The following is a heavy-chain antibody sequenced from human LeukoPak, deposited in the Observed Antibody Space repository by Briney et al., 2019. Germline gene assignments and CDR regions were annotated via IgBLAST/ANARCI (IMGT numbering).Heavy chain of an antibody. V-gene: IGHV3-72*01. CDR1: GFTFSDHY. CDR2: SRSKANSYST. Sequence: GGSLRLSCAASGFTFSDHYMDWIRQAPGEGLELVGRSRSKANSYSTEYAASVKGRFTISRDESENVQNLQMNSLKTEATAVYYCVRGGTYYDSSGHFDYWGQGTLVTVSS. CDR3: VRGGTYYDSSGHFDY. J-gene: IGHJ4*02. D-gene: IGHD3-22*01.